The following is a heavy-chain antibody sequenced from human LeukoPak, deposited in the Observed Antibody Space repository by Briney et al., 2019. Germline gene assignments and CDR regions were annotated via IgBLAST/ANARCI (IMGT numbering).Heavy chain of an antibody. CDR2: IYYSGST. CDR3: ARGGLGFTYYDFWSGYLSPKKNYFDY. CDR1: GGSISSGGYY. J-gene: IGHJ4*02. D-gene: IGHD3-3*01. Sequence: SETLSLTCTVSGGSISSGGYYWSWIRQHPGKGLEWIGYIYYSGSTYYNPSLKSRVTISVDTSKNQFSLKLSSVTAADTAVYYCARGGLGFTYYDFWSGYLSPKKNYFDYWGQGTLVTVSS. V-gene: IGHV4-31*03.